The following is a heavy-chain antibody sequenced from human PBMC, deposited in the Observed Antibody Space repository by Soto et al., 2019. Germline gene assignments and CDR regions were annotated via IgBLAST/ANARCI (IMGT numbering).Heavy chain of an antibody. J-gene: IGHJ3*02. D-gene: IGHD2-8*01. CDR2: IYSGGST. CDR3: AREVYSDFHI. CDR1: GLTVSSNY. V-gene: IGHV3-66*01. Sequence: EVQLVESGGGLVQPGGSLRLSCAASGLTVSSNYFTWVRQAPGKGLEWVSAIYSGGSTYYADSVKGRFTISRDNSKDTLYLQMNSLRAEDTAVYYCAREVYSDFHIWGQGTMVTVSS.